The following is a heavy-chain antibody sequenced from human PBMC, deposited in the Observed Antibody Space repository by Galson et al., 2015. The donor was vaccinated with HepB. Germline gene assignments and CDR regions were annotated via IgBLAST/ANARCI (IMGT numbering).Heavy chain of an antibody. D-gene: IGHD6-19*01. J-gene: IGHJ5*02. CDR1: GFTFSIYA. CDR2: ISDSGGRT. Sequence: SLRLSCAASGFTFSIYAMSWVRQAPGKGLEWVSSISDSGGRTYYADSVKGRFTISRDNFSNTLYVQMNSLRVEDTAAYYCAKLVAGTFRGLDLWGQGTLVTVSS. V-gene: IGHV3-23*01. CDR3: AKLVAGTFRGLDL.